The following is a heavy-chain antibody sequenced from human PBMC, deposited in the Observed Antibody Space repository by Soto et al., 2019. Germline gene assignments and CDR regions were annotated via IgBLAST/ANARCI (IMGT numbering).Heavy chain of an antibody. V-gene: IGHV5-51*01. Sequence: GESLTISCQCSGYTFSNFWIGWVRQLPGKGLEWMGIIYPGDHETRYSPSFHGKVTISADKSINTAYLQWNSLEASDTAFYFCARSPRSSPYFDYWGQGALVTVSS. J-gene: IGHJ4*02. CDR3: ARSPRSSPYFDY. D-gene: IGHD6-13*01. CDR1: GYTFSNFW. CDR2: IYPGDHET.